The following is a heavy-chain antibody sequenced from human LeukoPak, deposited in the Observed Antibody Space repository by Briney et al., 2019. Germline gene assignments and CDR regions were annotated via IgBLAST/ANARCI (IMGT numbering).Heavy chain of an antibody. J-gene: IGHJ4*02. Sequence: SETLSLTCSVSGGSISSHYWSWIRQPPGKELEWIGYIYYAGTTNYKPSLKSRVTISVDTSKNQFSLNLTSVTAADTAVYYCARAYSSSSGRPFDYWGQGTLVTVSS. D-gene: IGHD6-6*01. CDR3: ARAYSSSSGRPFDY. V-gene: IGHV4-59*11. CDR1: GGSISSHY. CDR2: IYYAGTT.